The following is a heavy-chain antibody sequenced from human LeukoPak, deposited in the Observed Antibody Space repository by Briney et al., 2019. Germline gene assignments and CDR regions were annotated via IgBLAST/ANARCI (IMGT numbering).Heavy chain of an antibody. CDR3: ARDLGYYDSSGYPRDY. D-gene: IGHD3-22*01. CDR2: INPNSGGT. J-gene: IGHJ4*02. Sequence: ASVKVSCKASGYTSTGYYMHWVRQAPGQGLEWMGRINPNSGGTNYAQKFQGRVTMTRDTSISTAYMELSRLRSDDTAVYYCARDLGYYDSSGYPRDYWGQGTLVTVSS. V-gene: IGHV1-2*06. CDR1: GYTSTGYY.